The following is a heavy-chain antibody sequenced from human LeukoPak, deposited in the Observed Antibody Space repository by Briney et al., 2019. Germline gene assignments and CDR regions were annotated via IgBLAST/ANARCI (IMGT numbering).Heavy chain of an antibody. CDR1: GGSFSGYY. J-gene: IGHJ4*02. CDR2: INHSGST. Sequence: PSETLSFTCAVYGGSFSGYYWSWIRQPPGKGLEWIGEINHSGSTNYNPSLKSRVTISVDTSKNQFSLKLSSVTAADTAVYYCAREFYYDSSGYLDYWGQGTLVTVSS. V-gene: IGHV4-34*01. CDR3: AREFYYDSSGYLDY. D-gene: IGHD3-22*01.